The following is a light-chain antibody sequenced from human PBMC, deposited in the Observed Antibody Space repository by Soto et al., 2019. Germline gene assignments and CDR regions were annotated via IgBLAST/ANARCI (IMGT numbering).Light chain of an antibody. CDR1: SSDIGAYNY. CDR3: SSYPSTLTRV. V-gene: IGLV2-14*03. J-gene: IGLJ1*01. Sequence: QSALTQPDSVSGSPGQSITISCIGTSSDIGAYNYASWYQQHPGKAPKLIIYDVSNRPSRVSNRFSGSKSVYTASLTISGLQAEDEADYYCSSYPSTLTRVFGTGTKLTVL. CDR2: DVS.